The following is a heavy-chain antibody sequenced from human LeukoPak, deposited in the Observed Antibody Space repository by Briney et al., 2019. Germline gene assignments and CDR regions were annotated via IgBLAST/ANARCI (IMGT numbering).Heavy chain of an antibody. CDR2: IDPSDSFT. D-gene: IGHD3-22*01. CDR3: ARHGDLGYYDSSGYWGK. Sequence: GESLRISCKGSGYRFTSYWISWVRQMPGKGLEWMGRIDPSDSFTNYSPSFQGHVTISADKSISTAYLQWSSLKASDTAMYYCARHGDLGYYDSSGYWGKWGQGTLVTVSS. J-gene: IGHJ4*02. V-gene: IGHV5-10-1*01. CDR1: GYRFTSYW.